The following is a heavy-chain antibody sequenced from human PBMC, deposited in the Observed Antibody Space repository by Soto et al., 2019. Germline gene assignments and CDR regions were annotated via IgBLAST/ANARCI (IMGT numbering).Heavy chain of an antibody. J-gene: IGHJ4*02. CDR3: ARGDSRSWYSLDD. D-gene: IGHD6-13*01. Sequence: ASVKVSCKASGYTFTSYAMHWVRQAPGQRLEWMGWINAGNGNTKYSQKFQGRVTITRDTSASTAYMELSSLRSEDTAVYYCARGDSRSWYSLDDWGQGTLVTVAS. V-gene: IGHV1-3*01. CDR1: GYTFTSYA. CDR2: INAGNGNT.